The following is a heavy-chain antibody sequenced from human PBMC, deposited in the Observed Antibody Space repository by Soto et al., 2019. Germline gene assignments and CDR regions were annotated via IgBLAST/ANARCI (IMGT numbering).Heavy chain of an antibody. V-gene: IGHV1-2*04. CDR2: INPNSGGT. CDR1: GYTFTGYY. J-gene: IGHJ6*02. Sequence: ASVNVSCKASGYTFTGYYMHWVRQAPGQGLEWMGWINPNSGGTNYAQKFQGWVTMTRDTSISTAYMELSRLRSDDTAVYYCARNFRRSQGYGMDVWGQGTTVTVSS. CDR3: ARNFRRSQGYGMDV.